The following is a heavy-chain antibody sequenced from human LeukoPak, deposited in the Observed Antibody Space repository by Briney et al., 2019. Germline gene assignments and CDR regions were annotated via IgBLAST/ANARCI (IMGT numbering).Heavy chain of an antibody. J-gene: IGHJ4*02. CDR1: GYTFTSYY. Sequence: GASVKVSCKASGYTFTSYYMHWVRQAPGQGLEWMGWINPNSGGTNYAQKFQGRVTMTRDTSISTAYMELSRLRSDDTAVYYCARESRIVGALGAQTYFDYWGQGTLVTVSS. D-gene: IGHD1-26*01. CDR3: ARESRIVGALGAQTYFDY. CDR2: INPNSGGT. V-gene: IGHV1-2*02.